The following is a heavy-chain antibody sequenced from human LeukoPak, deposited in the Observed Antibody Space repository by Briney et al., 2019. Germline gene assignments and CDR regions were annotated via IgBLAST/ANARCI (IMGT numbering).Heavy chain of an antibody. D-gene: IGHD3-3*01. V-gene: IGHV4-59*01. CDR1: GGSISSYY. J-gene: IGHJ5*02. Sequence: SETLSLTCTVSGGSISSYYWSWIRQPPGKGPEWIGYIYYSGSTNYNPSLKSRVTISVDTSKNQFSLKLSSVTAADTAVYYCAREATYYDNWFDHWGQGTLVTVSS. CDR2: IYYSGST. CDR3: AREATYYDNWFDH.